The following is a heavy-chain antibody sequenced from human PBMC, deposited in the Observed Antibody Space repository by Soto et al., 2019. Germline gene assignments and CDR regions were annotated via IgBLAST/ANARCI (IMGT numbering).Heavy chain of an antibody. J-gene: IGHJ6*02. D-gene: IGHD6-13*01. Sequence: PGGSLRLSCAASGFTFSSYGMHWVRQAPGKGLEWVAVIWYDGSNKYYADSVKGRFTISRDNSKNTLYLQMNSLRAEDTAVYYCARGPAAGLAYYGMDVWGQGTTVTVSS. V-gene: IGHV3-33*01. CDR1: GFTFSSYG. CDR2: IWYDGSNK. CDR3: ARGPAAGLAYYGMDV.